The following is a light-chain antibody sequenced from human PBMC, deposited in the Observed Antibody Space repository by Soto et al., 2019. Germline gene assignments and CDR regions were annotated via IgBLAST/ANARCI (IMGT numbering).Light chain of an antibody. CDR3: CSYTTSSALVL. J-gene: IGLJ3*02. Sequence: QSALTQPASVSGSPGQSITISCTGATSDIGYYNYVSWYQQHPDKAPKLLIYEVTNRPSGVSNRFSGSKSGNTASLTISGLQAEDEADYYCCSYTTSSALVLFGGGTKLTVL. V-gene: IGLV2-14*01. CDR1: TSDIGYYNY. CDR2: EVT.